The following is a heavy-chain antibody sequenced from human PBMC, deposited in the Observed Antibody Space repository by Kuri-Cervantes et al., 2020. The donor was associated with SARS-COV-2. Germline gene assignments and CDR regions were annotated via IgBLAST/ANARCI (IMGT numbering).Heavy chain of an antibody. CDR3: ARNRRTGGYSFGFDL. J-gene: IGHJ4*02. CDR1: GYTLTDYY. D-gene: IGHD5-18*01. Sequence: ASVKVSCKASGYTLTDYYMNWVRQAPGQGPEWMGWINPDGGTNSAQKFQGRVTMTRDTSTSTVHMELSRLRFDDTAVFHCARNRRTGGYSFGFDLWGQGTLVTVSS. CDR2: INPDGGT. V-gene: IGHV1-2*02.